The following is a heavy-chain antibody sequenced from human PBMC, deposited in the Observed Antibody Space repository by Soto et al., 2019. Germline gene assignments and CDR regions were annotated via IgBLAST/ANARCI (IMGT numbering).Heavy chain of an antibody. V-gene: IGHV4-30-4*01. CDR2: IYYSGST. CDR1: GGSISSGDYY. CDR3: ARVAWYSAYVDI. J-gene: IGHJ3*02. D-gene: IGHD3-3*01. Sequence: QVQLQESGPGLVKPSQTLSLTCTVSGGSISSGDYYWSWIRQPPGKGLEWIGYIYYSGSTYYNPSLKSRVTISVDTSKIQFSRKLSSVPAADTAVYYWARVAWYSAYVDIWGQGTMFTVSS.